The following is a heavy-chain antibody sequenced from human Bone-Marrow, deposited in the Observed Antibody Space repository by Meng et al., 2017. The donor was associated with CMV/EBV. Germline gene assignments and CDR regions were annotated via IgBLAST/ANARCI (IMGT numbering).Heavy chain of an antibody. V-gene: IGHV3-11*04. CDR3: ARDWGKT. D-gene: IGHD3-16*01. Sequence: GESLKISCAVSGGSISSRNWWSWVRQAPGKGLEWVSYISSSGSTIYYADSVKGRFTISRDNAKNSLYLQMNSLRAEDTAVYYCARDWGKTWGQGTLVTVSS. J-gene: IGHJ5*02. CDR2: ISSSGSTI. CDR1: GGSISSRNW.